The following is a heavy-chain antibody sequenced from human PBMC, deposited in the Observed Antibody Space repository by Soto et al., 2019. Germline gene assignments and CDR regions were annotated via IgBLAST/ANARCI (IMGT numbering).Heavy chain of an antibody. J-gene: IGHJ4*02. Sequence: GESLKISCKGSGYSFITYWIGWVRQVSGKGLEWMGIIYPGDSDTRYSPSFQGQVTISADKSISTAYLQWSSLKASDTAMYYGARGSSGFSDFNWGQGSLVTVAS. D-gene: IGHD3-22*01. CDR2: IYPGDSDT. CDR1: GYSFITYW. V-gene: IGHV5-51*01. CDR3: ARGSSGFSDFN.